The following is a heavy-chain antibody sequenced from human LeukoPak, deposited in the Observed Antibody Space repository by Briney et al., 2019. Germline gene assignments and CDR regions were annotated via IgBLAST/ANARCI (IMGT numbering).Heavy chain of an antibody. D-gene: IGHD2-8*01. CDR1: GFTFSSYS. CDR3: ARAPFLYPYYFDY. CDR2: ISSSSSYI. V-gene: IGHV3-21*01. Sequence: GGSLRLSCAASGFTFSSYSMNWVRQAPGKGLEWVSSISSSSSYIYYADSVKGRFTISRDNAKNSLYLQMNSLRAEDTAVYYCARAPFLYPYYFDYWGQGTLVTVSS. J-gene: IGHJ4*02.